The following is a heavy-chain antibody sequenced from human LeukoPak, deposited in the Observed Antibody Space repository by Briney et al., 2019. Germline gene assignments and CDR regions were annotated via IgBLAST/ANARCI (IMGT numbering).Heavy chain of an antibody. J-gene: IGHJ6*03. CDR3: ARDEQHYGSGSFVAWGYYYYYMDV. CDR1: GFTFSSYW. Sequence: GGSLRLSCAASGFTFSSYWMSWVRQAPGKGLEWVANIKQDGSEKYYVDSVKGRFTISRDNAKNSLYLQMNSLRAEDTAVYYCARDEQHYGSGSFVAWGYYYYYMDVWGKGTTVTISS. V-gene: IGHV3-7*01. D-gene: IGHD3-10*01. CDR2: IKQDGSEK.